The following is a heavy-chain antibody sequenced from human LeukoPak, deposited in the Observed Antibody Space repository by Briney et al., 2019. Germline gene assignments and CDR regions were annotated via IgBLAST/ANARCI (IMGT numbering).Heavy chain of an antibody. CDR2: IYRGGST. V-gene: IGHV3-66*01. J-gene: IGHJ5*02. CDR1: GFTVSSNY. Sequence: GGSLRLSCAASGFTVSSNYMSWVRQAPGKGLEWVSVIYRGGSTYYADPIKGRFTISRDNSKNTLYLQMHSLRAEDTAVYYCTRERDGDYAGGFDPWGQGTLVTVSS. D-gene: IGHD4-17*01. CDR3: TRERDGDYAGGFDP.